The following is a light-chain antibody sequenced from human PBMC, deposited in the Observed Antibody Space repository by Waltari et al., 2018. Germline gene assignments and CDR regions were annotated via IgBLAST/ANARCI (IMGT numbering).Light chain of an antibody. CDR2: DVT. J-gene: IGLJ3*02. CDR1: INDVGGSEY. Sequence: QSALTQPASVSGSPGQSITISCTGTINDVGGSEYVSWYQHHPGKAPKLIIYDVTARPSGVSNRFSGSRSANTASLAISGLQAEDEAHYYCGSYTSSDTWVFGGGTKLTVL. V-gene: IGLV2-14*01. CDR3: GSYTSSDTWV.